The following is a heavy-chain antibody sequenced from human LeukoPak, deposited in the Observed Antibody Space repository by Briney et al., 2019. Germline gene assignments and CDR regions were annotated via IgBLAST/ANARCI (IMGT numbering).Heavy chain of an antibody. CDR2: ISGSGGST. V-gene: IGHV3-23*01. J-gene: IGHJ1*01. CDR3: AKGPGAAVGKRYIQH. Sequence: GGSLRLSCAASGFTFSSYAMSWVRQAPGKGLEWVSAISGSGGSTYYADSVKGRFTISRDNSKNSLSLQMNSLRAEDTALYYCAKGPGAAVGKRYIQHWGQGTLVTVSS. D-gene: IGHD6-13*01. CDR1: GFTFSSYA.